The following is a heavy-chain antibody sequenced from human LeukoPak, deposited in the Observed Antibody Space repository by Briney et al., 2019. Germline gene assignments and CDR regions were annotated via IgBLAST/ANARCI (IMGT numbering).Heavy chain of an antibody. CDR1: GGTFSSYA. CDR3: ARGGVGSSWYDY. D-gene: IGHD6-13*01. CDR2: IIPILGIA. Sequence: SVKVSCKASGGTFSSYAISWVRQAPGQGLEWMGRIIPILGIANYAQKFQGRVTITADKSTSTAYMELSSLRSEDTAVYYCARGGVGSSWYDYWGQGTLVTVSS. V-gene: IGHV1-69*04. J-gene: IGHJ4*02.